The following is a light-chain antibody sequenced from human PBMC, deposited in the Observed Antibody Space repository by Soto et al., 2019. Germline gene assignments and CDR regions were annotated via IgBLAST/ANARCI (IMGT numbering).Light chain of an antibody. V-gene: IGKV3D-20*01. CDR3: QQYGSSPYT. Sequence: EIVLTQSPATLSLSPGEKATLSCGASLSVSSSYLARYQQKPGLAPRLLIYDASSRATGITDRFSGSGSGTDFSLTRSSLELVEFAMYYCQQYGSSPYTFGQGTKQQIK. CDR2: DAS. CDR1: LSVSSSY. J-gene: IGKJ2*01.